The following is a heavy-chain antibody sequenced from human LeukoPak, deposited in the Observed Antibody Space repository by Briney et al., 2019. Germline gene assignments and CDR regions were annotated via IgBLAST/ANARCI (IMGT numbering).Heavy chain of an antibody. Sequence: PSETLSLTGTLSGGSINTYSWSWIRHPPGKGREWIGFVYSSGRTTYNPSPKSRVTISVDTSKSQFSLRLSSVTAADTAMYYCARLGLVDEACWFDTWGQGTLVTVSS. CDR1: GGSINTYS. J-gene: IGHJ5*02. V-gene: IGHV4-59*01. CDR2: VYSSGRT. D-gene: IGHD5-12*01. CDR3: ARLGLVDEACWFDT.